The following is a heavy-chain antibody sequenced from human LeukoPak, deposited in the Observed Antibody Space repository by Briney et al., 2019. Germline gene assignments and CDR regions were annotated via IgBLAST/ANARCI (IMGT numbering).Heavy chain of an antibody. Sequence: GASVTVSCKASGGTFSSYAIGWVRQAPGQGLEWMGGIIPIFGTANYAQKFQGRVTMTTDTSTSTAYMELRSLRSDDTAVYYCASGFTDPRLLWFGELLNYWGQGTLVTVSS. CDR2: IIPIFGTA. CDR1: GGTFSSYA. D-gene: IGHD3-10*01. J-gene: IGHJ4*02. V-gene: IGHV1-69*05. CDR3: ASGFTDPRLLWFGELLNY.